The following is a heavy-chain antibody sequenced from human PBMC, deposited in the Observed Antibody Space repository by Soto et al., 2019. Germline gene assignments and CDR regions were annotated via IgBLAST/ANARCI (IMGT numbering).Heavy chain of an antibody. V-gene: IGHV1-2*02. CDR2: INPNSGGT. D-gene: IGHD3-3*01. CDR1: GYTFTGYY. J-gene: IGHJ4*02. Sequence: QVQLVQSGAEVKKPGASVKVSCKASGYTFTGYYMHWVRQAPGQGLEWMGWINPNSGGTNYAQKFQGRVTMTRDTSISTAYMELSRLRSDDTAVYYCARVPYYDFWSGPYFDYWGQGTLVTVSS. CDR3: ARVPYYDFWSGPYFDY.